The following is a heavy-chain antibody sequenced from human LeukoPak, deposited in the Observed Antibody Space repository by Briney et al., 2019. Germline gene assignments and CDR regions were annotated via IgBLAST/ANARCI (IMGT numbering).Heavy chain of an antibody. CDR1: GFTFSSYG. D-gene: IGHD3-3*01. CDR2: TSYDGSNK. J-gene: IGHJ4*02. V-gene: IGHV3-30*18. Sequence: GRSLGLSCAASGFTFSSYGMHWVRQAPGKGLEWVAVTSYDGSNKYYADSVKGRFTISRDNSKNTLYLQMNSLRAEDTAVYYCAKPTTHLLRFLEPFDYWGQGTLVTASS. CDR3: AKPTTHLLRFLEPFDY.